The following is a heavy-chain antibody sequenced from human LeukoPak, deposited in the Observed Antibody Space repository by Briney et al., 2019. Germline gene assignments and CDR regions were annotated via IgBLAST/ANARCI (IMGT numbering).Heavy chain of an antibody. CDR3: AKDHLYYYGSGSYLFDY. Sequence: PGGSLRLSCAASGFTFSSYGMHWVRQAPGKGLEWVAFIRYDGSNKYYADSVKGRFTISRDNSKNTLYLQMNSLRAEDTAVYYCAKDHLYYYGSGSYLFDYWGQGTLVTVSS. CDR2: IRYDGSNK. D-gene: IGHD3-10*01. V-gene: IGHV3-30*02. CDR1: GFTFSSYG. J-gene: IGHJ4*02.